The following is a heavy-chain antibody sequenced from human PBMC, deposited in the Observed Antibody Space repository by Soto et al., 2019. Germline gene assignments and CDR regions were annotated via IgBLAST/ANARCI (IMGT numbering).Heavy chain of an antibody. J-gene: IGHJ5*02. Sequence: GGSLRLSCAASGFTFGNYWMSWVRQAPGKGPEWVANIKQGGSERNYVDSVKGRFTISRDNAENSLYLQMNSLRVEDTGVYYCASARHIGPWGQGTQVTVSS. D-gene: IGHD2-21*01. CDR2: IKQGGSER. CDR3: ASARHIGP. V-gene: IGHV3-7*01. CDR1: GFTFGNYW.